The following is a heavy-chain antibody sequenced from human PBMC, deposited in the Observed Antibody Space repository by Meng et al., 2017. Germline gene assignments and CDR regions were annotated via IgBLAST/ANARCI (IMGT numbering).Heavy chain of an antibody. V-gene: IGHV1-69*12. CDR2: IIPIFGTA. D-gene: IGHD3-16*01. CDR3: ACPQIGRRGGLDY. J-gene: IGHJ4*02. Sequence: VQLVQVGSGGKMPGSSVTVTGKVTAATFSSYGISWLRLAPGQGLGWMWGIIPIFGTASDAQTFKGRVTITADESTSTAYMELGSLRSEATAVYYYACPQIGRRGGLDYWGQGTLVTVSS. CDR1: AATFSSYG.